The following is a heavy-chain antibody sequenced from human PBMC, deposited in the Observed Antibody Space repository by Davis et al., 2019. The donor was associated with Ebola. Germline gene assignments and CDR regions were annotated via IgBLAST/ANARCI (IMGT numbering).Heavy chain of an antibody. J-gene: IGHJ6*02. Sequence: GESLKISCAASGFTFSSYDMSWVRQAPGKGLEWVSAISGSGGSTYYADSVKGRFTISRDNYKNTLYLQMNSLRAEDTAVYYCAKAAGAIAYYYYYYGMDVWGQGTTVTVSS. CDR1: GFTFSSYD. CDR3: AKAAGAIAYYYYYYGMDV. V-gene: IGHV3-23*01. D-gene: IGHD1-26*01. CDR2: ISGSGGST.